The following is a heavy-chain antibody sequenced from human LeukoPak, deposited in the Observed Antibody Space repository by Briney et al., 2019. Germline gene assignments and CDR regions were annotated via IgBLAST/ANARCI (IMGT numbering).Heavy chain of an antibody. CDR2: INHSGST. Sequence: SETLSLTCAVYGGSFNGYYWNWIRQSPGTGLEWIGEINHSGSTNYNPSLMSRVTISVDTSKNQFSLKLSSVTAADTAVYYCARGVSTTITFGGVLGDAFDIWGQGTMVTVSS. CDR3: ARGVSTTITFGGVLGDAFDI. CDR1: GGSFNGYY. V-gene: IGHV4-34*01. J-gene: IGHJ3*02. D-gene: IGHD3-16*01.